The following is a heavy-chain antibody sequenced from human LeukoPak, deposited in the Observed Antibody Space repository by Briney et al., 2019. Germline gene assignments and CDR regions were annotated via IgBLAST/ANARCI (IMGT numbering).Heavy chain of an antibody. CDR1: GFTFSSYG. V-gene: IGHV3-30*18. CDR3: AKGGKWDVTPFDY. J-gene: IGHJ4*02. Sequence: GGSLRLSCAASGFTFSSYGMHWVRQAPGKGLEWVAVLSYDGSNEYYADSVKGRFTISRDNSKNTLYLQVNSLRAEDTAVYYCAKGGKWDVTPFDYWGQGTLVTVSS. CDR2: LSYDGSNE. D-gene: IGHD1-26*01.